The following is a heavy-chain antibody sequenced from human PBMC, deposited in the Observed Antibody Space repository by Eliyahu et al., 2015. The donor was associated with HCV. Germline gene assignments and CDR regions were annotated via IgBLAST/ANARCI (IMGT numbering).Heavy chain of an antibody. CDR1: GGSISSSSYY. J-gene: IGHJ5*02. V-gene: IGHV4-39*01. CDR2: FFLWGGP. CDR3: ARREVNWFDP. Sequence: QLQLQESGPGLVKPSETLSLTCTVSGGSISSSSYYWGWIRQPPGKGLEWIGRFFLWGGPLHNPSLKSRVTISVDTSKNQFSLKLSSVTAADTAVYYCARREVNWFDPWGQGTLVTVSS.